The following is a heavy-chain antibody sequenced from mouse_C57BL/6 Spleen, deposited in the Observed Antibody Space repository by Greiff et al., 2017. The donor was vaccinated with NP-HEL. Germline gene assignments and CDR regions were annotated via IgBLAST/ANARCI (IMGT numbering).Heavy chain of an antibody. CDR2: IHPNSGST. J-gene: IGHJ3*01. Sequence: VQLQQPGAELVKPGASVKLSCKASGYTFTGYWMHWVKQRPGQGLEWIGMIHPNSGSTNYNEKFKSKATLTVDKSSSTAYMRLSSLTSEDSAVYYCARRRYYDEVWFAYWGQGTLVTVSA. CDR3: ARRRYYDEVWFAY. D-gene: IGHD2-4*01. CDR1: GYTFTGYW. V-gene: IGHV1-64*01.